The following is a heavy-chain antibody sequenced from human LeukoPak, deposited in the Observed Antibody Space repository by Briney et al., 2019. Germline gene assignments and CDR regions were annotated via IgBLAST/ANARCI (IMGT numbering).Heavy chain of an antibody. CDR1: GFTFSLYW. D-gene: IGHD3-22*01. V-gene: IGHV3-7*05. J-gene: IGHJ4*02. CDR3: ARDFIVSYYDSSGFGY. CDR2: IKQDGSEK. Sequence: GGSLRLSCAASGFTFSLYWMSWVRQAPGKGLEWVANIKQDGSEKYYVDSVKGRFTISRDNAKNSLYLQMNSLRAEDTAVYYCARDFIVSYYDSSGFGYWGQGTLVTVSS.